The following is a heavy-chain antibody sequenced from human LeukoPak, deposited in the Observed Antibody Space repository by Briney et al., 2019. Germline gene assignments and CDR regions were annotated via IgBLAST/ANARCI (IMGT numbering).Heavy chain of an antibody. J-gene: IGHJ4*02. CDR2: IKQDGSEK. CDR1: GFTYSSYW. V-gene: IGHV3-7*01. D-gene: IGHD6-6*01. Sequence: PGGSLRLSCVASGFTYSSYWMSWVRQAPGKGLEWVANIKQDGSEKYFVDSVKGRFTISRDNAKNSLYLQMNSLRAEDTAVYYCARWPYSSSYYFDYWGQGTLVTVSS. CDR3: ARWPYSSSYYFDY.